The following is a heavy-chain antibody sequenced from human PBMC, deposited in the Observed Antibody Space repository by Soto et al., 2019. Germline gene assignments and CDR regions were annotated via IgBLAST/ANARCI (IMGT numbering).Heavy chain of an antibody. CDR2: IIPDFGTT. Sequence: SVKVSCKASGGTFSSYTVSWLRQIPGQGLEWMGGIIPDFGTTNCAQRFQGRVSITADESPNTAFMELTTLTAADTAIYYCARTKVGHTSPTDLWGQGILVTVSS. V-gene: IGHV1-69*13. D-gene: IGHD1-26*01. CDR3: ARTKVGHTSPTDL. CDR1: GGTFSSYT. J-gene: IGHJ5*02.